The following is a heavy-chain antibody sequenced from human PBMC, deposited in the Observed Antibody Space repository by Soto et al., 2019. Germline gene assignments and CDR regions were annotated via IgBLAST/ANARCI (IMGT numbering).Heavy chain of an antibody. D-gene: IGHD3-22*01. CDR2: ITNSGGST. CDR1: GFNFSNFA. CDR3: AKSMRGFCPAFDF. J-gene: IGHJ4*02. V-gene: IGHV3-23*01. Sequence: RVSCTAAGFNFSNFAMSWVRKDPGKGLEWVSGITNSGGSTYYADSVKGRFTISRDNSKNTLYLQMNSLRAEDTAVYSCAKSMRGFCPAFDFWGQETLVSVSS.